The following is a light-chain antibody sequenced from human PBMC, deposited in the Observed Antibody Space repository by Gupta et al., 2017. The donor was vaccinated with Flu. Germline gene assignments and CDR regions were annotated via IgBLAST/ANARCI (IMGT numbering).Light chain of an antibody. J-gene: IGKJ2*01. Sequence: DIQPTQCPSSLSASVGDGVNITCRASQIINPWLAWYQQKPGKAPTPLIYAASTLQSGVPSRFSDNRSGADFTLTINGLQPEDFGTYYCQQANSFPYIFGQGTKLEIK. CDR3: QQANSFPYI. CDR1: QIINPW. CDR2: AAS. V-gene: IGKV1-12*01.